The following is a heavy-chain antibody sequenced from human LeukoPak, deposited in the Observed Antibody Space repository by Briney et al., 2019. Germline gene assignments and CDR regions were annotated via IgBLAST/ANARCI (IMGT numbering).Heavy chain of an antibody. CDR3: ARARVPIAVAGLYYFDY. CDR2: IKPDSGSS. V-gene: IGHV1-2*02. D-gene: IGHD6-19*01. CDR1: GYTFTAYY. J-gene: IGHJ4*02. Sequence: ASVKVSCKASGYTFTAYYIHWLRQAPGQGPEWMGWIKPDSGSSHYAQKFQGRVAMTRDTSSNSAYMDLTRLKSDDTAVYYCARARVPIAVAGLYYFDYWGQGALVTVSS.